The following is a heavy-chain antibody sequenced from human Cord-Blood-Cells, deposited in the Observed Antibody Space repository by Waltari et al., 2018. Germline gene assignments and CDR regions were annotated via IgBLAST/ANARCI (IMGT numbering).Heavy chain of an antibody. V-gene: IGHV5-51*01. CDR3: ARRRMGGTPGYYYYYYGMDV. Sequence: EVQLVQSGAEVKKPGESLKISCKGSGYSFTSYWIGWVRQMPGKGPEWMGIIYPGDSDTRYSPSFQGQVTISADKSISTAYLQWSSLKASDTAMYYCARRRMGGTPGYYYYYYGMDVWGQGTTVTVSS. D-gene: IGHD2-15*01. CDR1: GYSFTSYW. J-gene: IGHJ6*02. CDR2: IYPGDSDT.